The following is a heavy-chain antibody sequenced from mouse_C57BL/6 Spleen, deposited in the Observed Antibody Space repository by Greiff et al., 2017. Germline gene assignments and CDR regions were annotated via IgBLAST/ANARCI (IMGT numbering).Heavy chain of an antibody. Sequence: VQLQQPGADLVKPGASVKMSCKASGYTFTSYWITWVKQRPGQGLEWIGDIYPGSGSTNYNEKFKSKATLTVDTSSTTAYMQLSSLTSEDAAVYYCARNYEFFDDWGQGTTLTVSS. D-gene: IGHD2-4*01. J-gene: IGHJ2*01. CDR3: ARNYEFFDD. CDR2: IYPGSGST. CDR1: GYTFTSYW. V-gene: IGHV1-55*01.